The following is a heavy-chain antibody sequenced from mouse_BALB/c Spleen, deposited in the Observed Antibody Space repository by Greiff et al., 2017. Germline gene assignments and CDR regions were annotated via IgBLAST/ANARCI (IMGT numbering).Heavy chain of an antibody. CDR1: GFAFSSYD. D-gene: IGHD2-3*01. CDR3: ARWLLRKGFAY. CDR2: ISSGGGST. J-gene: IGHJ3*01. V-gene: IGHV5-12-1*01. Sequence: EVQLVESGGGLVQPGGSLKLSCAASGFAFSSYDMSWVRQTPEKRLEWVAYISSGGGSTYYPDTVKGRFTISRDNAKNTLYLQMSSLKSEDTAMYYCARWLLRKGFAYWGQGTLVTVSA.